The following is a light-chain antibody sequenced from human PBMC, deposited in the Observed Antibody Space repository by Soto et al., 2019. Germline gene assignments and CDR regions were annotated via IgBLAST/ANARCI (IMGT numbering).Light chain of an antibody. V-gene: IGKV1-27*01. CDR1: QGIGNS. Sequence: DIQMTQSPSSLSASVGDRVTITCRASQGIGNSVAWYQQKPGRVPNLLMYTASTLLSGVPSRFSGSGSGTDFTLTISSLQPEDVAAYYCQKYDSAPWTFGQGTKVEIK. J-gene: IGKJ1*01. CDR3: QKYDSAPWT. CDR2: TAS.